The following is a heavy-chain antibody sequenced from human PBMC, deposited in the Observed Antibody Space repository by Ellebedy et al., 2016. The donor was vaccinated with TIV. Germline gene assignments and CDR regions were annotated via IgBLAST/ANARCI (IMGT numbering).Heavy chain of an antibody. CDR1: GFTVSYTY. Sequence: GESLKISCAASGFTVSYTYMSWVRQAPGKGLEWVSVIHTGGDTYYADSVKGRFTISRDSSKNTLFLQMNSLIAEDTAMYYCARRITGTYGDDAFDIWGQGTMVTVSS. D-gene: IGHD1-20*01. CDR3: ARRITGTYGDDAFDI. V-gene: IGHV3-53*01. J-gene: IGHJ3*02. CDR2: IHTGGDT.